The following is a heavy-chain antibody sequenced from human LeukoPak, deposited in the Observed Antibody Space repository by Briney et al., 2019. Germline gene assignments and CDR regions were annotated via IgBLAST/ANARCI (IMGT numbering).Heavy chain of an antibody. CDR2: INHSGST. CDR3: ARARGYSCGYGRSYYYGMDV. CDR1: GGSFSGYY. J-gene: IGHJ6*02. V-gene: IGHV4-34*01. D-gene: IGHD5-18*01. Sequence: SGTLSLTCAVYGGSFSGYYWSWIRQPPGKGLEWIGEINHSGSTNYNPSLKSRVTISVDTSKNQFSLKLSSVTAADTAVYYCARARGYSCGYGRSYYYGMDVWGQGTTVTVSS.